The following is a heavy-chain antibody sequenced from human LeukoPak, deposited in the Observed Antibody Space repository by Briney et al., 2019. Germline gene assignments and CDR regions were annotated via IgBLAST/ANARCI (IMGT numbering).Heavy chain of an antibody. D-gene: IGHD3-10*01. CDR1: RYTFTSYD. Sequence: ASVKVSCKASRYTFTSYDINWVREAAGHGLEWMGWMNPNTGRTGYAQKFQGRITMTRDTSINTAYMELTKLRSEDTAIYYCARLSQTPDYYTLGGYYYLGYWGQGTPVTVPS. CDR3: ARLSQTPDYYTLGGYYYLGY. J-gene: IGHJ4*02. V-gene: IGHV1-8*01. CDR2: MNPNTGRT.